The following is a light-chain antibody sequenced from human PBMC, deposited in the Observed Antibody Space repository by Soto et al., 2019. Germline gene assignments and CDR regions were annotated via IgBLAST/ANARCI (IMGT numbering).Light chain of an antibody. V-gene: IGLV2-8*01. J-gene: IGLJ2*01. Sequence: QSALTQPPSASGSPGQSVTISCTGTSSDVGGHNYVSWYQQYPGKVPKLMIYEVTKRPSGVPDRFSGSKSGNTASLTVSGLQAEDEADYYCSSYAGSNNVLFGGGTKVTVL. CDR1: SSDVGGHNY. CDR3: SSYAGSNNVL. CDR2: EVT.